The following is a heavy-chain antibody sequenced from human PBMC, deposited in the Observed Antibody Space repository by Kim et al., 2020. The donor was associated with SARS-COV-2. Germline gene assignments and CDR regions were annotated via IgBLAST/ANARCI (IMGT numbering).Heavy chain of an antibody. Sequence: GGSLRLSCAASGFTFDDYAMHWVRQAPGKGLEWVSLISGDGGSTYYADSVKGRFTISRDNSKNSLYLQMNSLRTEDTALYYCAKDIIREVAGGSCPLDYWGQGTLVTVSS. V-gene: IGHV3-43*02. CDR3: AKDIIREVAGGSCPLDY. D-gene: IGHD2-15*01. J-gene: IGHJ4*02. CDR2: ISGDGGST. CDR1: GFTFDDYA.